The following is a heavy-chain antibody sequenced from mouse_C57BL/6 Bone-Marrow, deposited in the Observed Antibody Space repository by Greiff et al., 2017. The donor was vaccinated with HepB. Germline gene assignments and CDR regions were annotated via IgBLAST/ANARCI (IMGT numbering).Heavy chain of an antibody. V-gene: IGHV1-54*01. J-gene: IGHJ3*01. CDR1: GYAFTNYL. CDR2: INPGSGGT. D-gene: IGHD2-4*01. CDR3: ARSDDYDVSWFAY. Sequence: VQLQQSGAELVRPGTSVKVSCKASGYAFTNYLIEWVKQRPGQGLEWIGVINPGSGGTNYNEKFKGKATLTADKSSSTAYMQLSSLTSEDSAVYFCARSDDYDVSWFAYWGQGTLVTVSA.